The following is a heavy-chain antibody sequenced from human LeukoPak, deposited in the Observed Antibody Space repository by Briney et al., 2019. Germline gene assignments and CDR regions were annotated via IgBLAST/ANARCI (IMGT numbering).Heavy chain of an antibody. D-gene: IGHD3-22*01. J-gene: IGHJ4*02. CDR1: GFSFSRYG. V-gene: IGHV3-48*04. Sequence: GSLRLSCAASGFSFSRYGMKWVRQAPGKGLEWLSYIRSSDSTTYYADSVKGRFTISRDNAKNSLYLQMDSLRVEDTAVYYCAKRADRSAHSFGYWGQGPLVTVTA. CDR2: IRSSDSTT. CDR3: AKRADRSAHSFGY.